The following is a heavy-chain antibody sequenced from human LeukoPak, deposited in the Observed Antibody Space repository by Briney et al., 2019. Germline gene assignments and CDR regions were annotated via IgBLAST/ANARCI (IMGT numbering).Heavy chain of an antibody. CDR3: ARGRLWDIVVVPAAQDAFDI. D-gene: IGHD2-2*01. CDR2: MNPNSGNT. J-gene: IGHJ3*02. Sequence: GASVKVSCKASGYTFTSYDINWVRQATGQGLEWMGWMNPNSGNTGYAQKFQGRVTITRNTSISTAYMELSSLRSEDTAVYYCARGRLWDIVVVPAAQDAFDIWGQGAMVTVSS. V-gene: IGHV1-8*03. CDR1: GYTFTSYD.